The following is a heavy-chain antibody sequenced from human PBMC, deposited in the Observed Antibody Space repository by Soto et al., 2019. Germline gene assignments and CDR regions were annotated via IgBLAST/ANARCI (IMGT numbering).Heavy chain of an antibody. D-gene: IGHD6-19*01. V-gene: IGHV1-18*01. Sequence: WASVKVSCKASGYTFTSYGISWVRQAPGQGLEWMGWISAYNGNTNYAQKLQGRVTMTTDTSTSTAYMELRSLRSDDTAVYYCASPRPGIAVAGTQYYYYYYGMDVCGQGTTVTVSS. J-gene: IGHJ6*02. CDR3: ASPRPGIAVAGTQYYYYYYGMDV. CDR2: ISAYNGNT. CDR1: GYTFTSYG.